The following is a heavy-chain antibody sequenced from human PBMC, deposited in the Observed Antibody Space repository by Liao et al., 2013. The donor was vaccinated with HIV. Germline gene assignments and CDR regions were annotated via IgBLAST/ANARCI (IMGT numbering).Heavy chain of an antibody. CDR1: GGSISSYY. Sequence: QVQLQESGPGLVKPSETLSLTCTVSGGSISSYYWSWIRHPAGKGLEWIGRIYTSGSTNYNPSLENRVTMSVDTSKNQFSLNLNSVTAADAALYYCAREGSGWFNYWGQGTLVTVSS. CDR2: IYTSGST. V-gene: IGHV4-4*07. CDR3: AREGSGWFNY. J-gene: IGHJ4*02. D-gene: IGHD6-19*01.